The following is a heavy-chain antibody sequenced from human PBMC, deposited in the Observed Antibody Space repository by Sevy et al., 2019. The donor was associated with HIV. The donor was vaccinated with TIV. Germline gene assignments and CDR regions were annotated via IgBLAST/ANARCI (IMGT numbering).Heavy chain of an antibody. D-gene: IGHD6-19*01. V-gene: IGHV3-53*01. Sequence: GGSLRLSCAASGFTISSNYLSWVRQVPGNGLEWVSVIYGNHSTYYADFVKGRFTISRDNSKNTLYLQMNSLGAEDTAIYYCARGEQGLSFNYWGQRTLVTVSS. J-gene: IGHJ4*02. CDR2: IYGNHST. CDR1: GFTISSNY. CDR3: ARGEQGLSFNY.